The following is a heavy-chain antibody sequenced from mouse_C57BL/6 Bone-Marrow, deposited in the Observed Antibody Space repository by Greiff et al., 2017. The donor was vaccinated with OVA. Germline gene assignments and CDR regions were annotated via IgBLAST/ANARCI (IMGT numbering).Heavy chain of an antibody. CDR3: ARHEDGYYASYFDY. V-gene: IGHV1-82*01. J-gene: IGHJ2*01. D-gene: IGHD2-3*01. CDR2: IYPGDGDT. CDR1: GYAFSSSW. Sequence: VKLVESGPELVKPGASVKISCKASGYAFSSSWMNWVKQRPGKGLEWIGRIYPGDGDTNYNGKFKGKATLTADKSSSTAYMHLSSLTSEDSAVYFCARHEDGYYASYFDYWGQGTTLTVSS.